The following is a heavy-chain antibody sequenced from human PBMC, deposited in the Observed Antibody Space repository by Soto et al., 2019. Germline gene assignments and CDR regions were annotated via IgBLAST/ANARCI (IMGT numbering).Heavy chain of an antibody. CDR2: IYYSGST. J-gene: IGHJ3*02. CDR3: ARVWGGAFDI. V-gene: IGHV4-61*01. D-gene: IGHD3-10*01. CDR1: GGSVSSGSYY. Sequence: SETLSLTCTVSGGSVSSGSYYWSWIRQPPGKGLEWIGYIYYSGSTNYKPSLKNRVTISVDTSKNQFTMKLNSVTAADTAVYYCARVWGGAFDIWGQGTMVT.